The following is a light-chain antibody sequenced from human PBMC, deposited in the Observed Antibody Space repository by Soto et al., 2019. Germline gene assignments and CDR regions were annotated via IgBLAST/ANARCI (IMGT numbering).Light chain of an antibody. CDR2: GAS. CDR1: QSFRSY. Sequence: EIGLTRSPDTLSFSPWGRATLSCWASQSFRSYLAWHQQKPGQAPRLLIYGASTRATGIQARFSGSGSGTEFTLTISSLQSEDFALYYCKQFNYWPPRFGQGTKVDIK. J-gene: IGKJ1*01. V-gene: IGKV3-15*01. CDR3: KQFNYWPPR.